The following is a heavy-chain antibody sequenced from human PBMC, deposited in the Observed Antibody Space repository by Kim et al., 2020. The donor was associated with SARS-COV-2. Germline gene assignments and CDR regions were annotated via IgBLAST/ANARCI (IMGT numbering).Heavy chain of an antibody. CDR1: GFTFSSYG. J-gene: IGHJ6*02. D-gene: IGHD2-2*01. Sequence: GGSLRLSCAASGFTFSSYGMHWVRQAPGKGLEWVAVIWYDGSNKYYADSVKGRFTISRDNSKNTLYLQMNSLRAEDTAVYYCARVAVPAAIRYYYYGMDVWGQGTTFTVSS. CDR2: IWYDGSNK. V-gene: IGHV3-33*01. CDR3: ARVAVPAAIRYYYYGMDV.